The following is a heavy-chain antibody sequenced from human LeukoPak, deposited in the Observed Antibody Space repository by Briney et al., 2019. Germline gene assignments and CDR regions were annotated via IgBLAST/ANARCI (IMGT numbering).Heavy chain of an antibody. D-gene: IGHD3/OR15-3a*01. V-gene: IGHV3-64*02. J-gene: IGHJ3*01. CDR3: ARAFRPASDPHDFYDF. CDR1: GFTFTNHP. Sequence: GGSLRLSCAASGFTFTNHPMHWVRQASGKRLEYVSAISPSGDRTWYADSVKGRFTISRDNSRNTMYLQMGSLRPEDMGVYYCARAFRPASDPHDFYDFWGRGTTVTVSS. CDR2: ISPSGDRT.